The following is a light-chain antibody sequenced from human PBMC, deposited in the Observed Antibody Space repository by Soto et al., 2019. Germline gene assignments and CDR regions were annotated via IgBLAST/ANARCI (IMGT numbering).Light chain of an antibody. J-gene: IGLJ3*02. V-gene: IGLV2-14*01. CDR2: EVI. CDR1: SSDVGTYNY. CDR3: SSFTTSTTWV. Sequence: QSALTQPASVSGSPGQSITISCTGTSSDVGTYNYVSWYQQHPGKAPKLMIYEVINRPSGVSNRFSGSKSGNTASLTISGLQAEDEDDYYCSSFTTSTTWVFGGGTKLTVL.